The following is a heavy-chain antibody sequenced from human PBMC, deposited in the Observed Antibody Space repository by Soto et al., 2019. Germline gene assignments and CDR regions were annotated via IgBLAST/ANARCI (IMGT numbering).Heavy chain of an antibody. V-gene: IGHV3-23*01. J-gene: IGHJ4*02. D-gene: IGHD3-3*01. CDR1: GFTFSSYA. Sequence: LRLSCAAPGFTFSSYAMSWVRQAPWKGLEWVSGIGGSGGSTYYADSVKGRFTISRDNSKNTLYLQMNSLRAEDTAVYYCAKEKPRFWSGYYTHFDYWGQGTLVTVSS. CDR2: IGGSGGST. CDR3: AKEKPRFWSGYYTHFDY.